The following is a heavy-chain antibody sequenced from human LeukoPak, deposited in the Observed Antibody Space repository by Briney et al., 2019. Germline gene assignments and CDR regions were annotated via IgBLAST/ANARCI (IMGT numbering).Heavy chain of an antibody. J-gene: IGHJ4*02. D-gene: IGHD3-3*01. V-gene: IGHV4-4*02. CDR2: INHSGST. CDR1: GDSINSLDL. Sequence: PSETLSLTCTVSGDSINSLDLWSWVRQPPGKGLEWIGEINHSGSTNYNPSLKSRVTISVDTSKNQFSLKLSSVTAADTAVYYCASGYDFWSGYRAFDYWGQGTLVTVSS. CDR3: ASGYDFWSGYRAFDY.